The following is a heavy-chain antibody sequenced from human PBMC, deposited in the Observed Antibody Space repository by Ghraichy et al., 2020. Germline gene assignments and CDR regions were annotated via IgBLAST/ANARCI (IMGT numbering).Heavy chain of an antibody. CDR3: ARDSYDYNFIGEYYGLDV. D-gene: IGHD5-24*01. J-gene: IGHJ6*02. Sequence: ASVKVSCKASGYTFTNFGISWVRQAPGQGLEWMGWISAHIVNPTYAHKLQGRLTMTTDTSTNTAYMELRSLRSDDTAVYYCARDSYDYNFIGEYYGLDVWGQGTTVTVSS. CDR2: ISAHIVNP. CDR1: GYTFTNFG. V-gene: IGHV1-18*01.